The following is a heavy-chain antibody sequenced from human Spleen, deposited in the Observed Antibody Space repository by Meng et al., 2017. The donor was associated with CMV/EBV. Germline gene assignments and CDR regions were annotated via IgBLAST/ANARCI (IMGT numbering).Heavy chain of an antibody. Sequence: ASVKVSCKAFGYTFTSYYMHWVRQAPGQGLEWMGIINPSGGSTSYAQKFQGRVTMTRGTSTSTVYMELSSLRSEDTAVYYCAAGTVHTSSWTGNGVGGGMDVWGQGTTVTVSS. CDR2: INPSGGST. J-gene: IGHJ6*02. D-gene: IGHD6-13*01. CDR1: GYTFTSYY. CDR3: AAGTVHTSSWTGNGVGGGMDV. V-gene: IGHV1-46*01.